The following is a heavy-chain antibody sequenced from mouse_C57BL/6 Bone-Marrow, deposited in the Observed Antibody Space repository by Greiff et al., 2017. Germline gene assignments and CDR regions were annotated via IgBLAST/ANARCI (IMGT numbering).Heavy chain of an antibody. V-gene: IGHV1-81*01. Sequence: VQLQESGAELARPGASVKLSCKASGYTFTSYGISWVKQRTGQGLEWIGAIYPRSGNTYYNEKFKGKATLTADKSSSTAYMELLSLTSEDSAVYFCATFDYYSVDQYYTMDYWGQGTTVTVSS. J-gene: IGHJ4*01. CDR3: ATFDYYSVDQYYTMDY. CDR1: GYTFTSYG. D-gene: IGHD2-12*01. CDR2: IYPRSGNT.